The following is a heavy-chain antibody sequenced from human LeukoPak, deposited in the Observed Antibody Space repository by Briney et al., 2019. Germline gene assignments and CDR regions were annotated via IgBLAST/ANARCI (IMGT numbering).Heavy chain of an antibody. Sequence: PGRSLRLSCAASGFTFSSYAIHWVRQAPGKGLEWVAVISYDGSNKNYADSVKGRFTISRDNSKNTLYLQMNSLRAEDTAVYYCARENSRNFFYYGMDVWGQGTTVTVSS. CDR2: ISYDGSNK. CDR1: GFTFSSYA. CDR3: ARENSRNFFYYGMDV. V-gene: IGHV3-30-3*01. J-gene: IGHJ6*02.